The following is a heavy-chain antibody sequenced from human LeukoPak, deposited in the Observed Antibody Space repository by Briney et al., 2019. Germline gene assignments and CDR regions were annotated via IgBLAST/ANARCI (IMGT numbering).Heavy chain of an antibody. CDR2: INPNSGGT. V-gene: IGHV1-2*02. Sequence: ASVKVSCKASGYTFTGYYMHWVRQAPGQGLEWMGWINPNSGGTNYAQKFQGRVTMTRDTSISTAYMELSRLRPDDTAVYYCASGGRHSSSWYPVNYWGQGTLVTVSS. J-gene: IGHJ4*02. CDR1: GYTFTGYY. D-gene: IGHD6-13*01. CDR3: ASGGRHSSSWYPVNY.